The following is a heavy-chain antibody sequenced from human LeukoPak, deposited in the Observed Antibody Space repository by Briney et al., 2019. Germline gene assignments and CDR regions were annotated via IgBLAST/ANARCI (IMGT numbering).Heavy chain of an antibody. J-gene: IGHJ6*04. CDR3: ARPRYCSSTSCNWGYYGMDV. V-gene: IGHV1-69*13. CDR1: GGTFSSYA. CDR2: IIPIFGTA. D-gene: IGHD2-2*01. Sequence: GASVKVSCKASGGTFSSYAISWVRQAPGQGLEWMGGIIPIFGTANYAQKFQGRVTITADESTSTAYMELSSLRSEDTAVYYCARPRYCSSTSCNWGYYGMDVWGKGTTVTVSS.